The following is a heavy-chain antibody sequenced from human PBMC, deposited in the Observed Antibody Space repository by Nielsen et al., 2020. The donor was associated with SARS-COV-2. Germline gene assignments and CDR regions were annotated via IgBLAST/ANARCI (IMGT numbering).Heavy chain of an antibody. Sequence: LRLSCTVSGGSISSGGYYWSWIRQHPGKGLEWIGYIYYSGSTYYNPSLKSRVTISVDTSKNQFSLKLSSVTAADTALYYCARLPLSTGAFDIWGQGTMVTVSS. CDR1: GGSISSGGYY. CDR3: ARLPLSTGAFDI. J-gene: IGHJ3*02. V-gene: IGHV4-30-4*08. D-gene: IGHD3-10*01. CDR2: IYYSGST.